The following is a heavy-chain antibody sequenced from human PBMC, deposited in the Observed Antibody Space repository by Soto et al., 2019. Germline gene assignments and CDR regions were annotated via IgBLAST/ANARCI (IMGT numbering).Heavy chain of an antibody. CDR1: GFTFSSYG. CDR2: IWYDGSNK. CDR3: ARPYGSGSYYSSWYFDL. J-gene: IGHJ2*01. Sequence: QVQLVESGGGVVQPGRSLRLSCAASGFTFSSYGMHWVRQAPGKGLEWVAVIWYDGSNKYYADSVKGRFTISRDNSKNTLYLQMNSLRAEDTAVYYCARPYGSGSYYSSWYFDLWGRGTLVTVSS. D-gene: IGHD3-10*01. V-gene: IGHV3-33*01.